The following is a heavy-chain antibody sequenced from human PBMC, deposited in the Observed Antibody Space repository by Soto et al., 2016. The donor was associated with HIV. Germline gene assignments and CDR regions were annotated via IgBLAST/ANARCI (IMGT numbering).Heavy chain of an antibody. CDR2: IYTSGST. D-gene: IGHD3-3*01. J-gene: IGHJ4*02. Sequence: QVQLQESGPGLVKPSQTLSLTCTVSGGSISSGSYYWSWIRQPAGKGLEWIGRIYTSGSTNYNPSLKSRVTISVDTSKNQFSLKLSSVTAADTAVYYCAREHDFWSGYYYFDYWGQGPGHRL. CDR3: AREHDFWSGYYYFDY. CDR1: GGSISSGSYY. V-gene: IGHV4-61*02.